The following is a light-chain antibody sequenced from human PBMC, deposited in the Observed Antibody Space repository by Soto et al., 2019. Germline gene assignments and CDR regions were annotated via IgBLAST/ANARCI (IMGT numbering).Light chain of an antibody. Sequence: EIVITQTPATLAVSPGESPTLTCLASQSVSSSYLAWYQQKPGQAPRLLIYDASRRATGIPDRFSGSGSGTDFSLTISRLEPEDFAVYYCQQYDSSPWTFGLGTKVDIK. V-gene: IGKV3-20*01. J-gene: IGKJ1*01. CDR1: QSVSSSY. CDR3: QQYDSSPWT. CDR2: DAS.